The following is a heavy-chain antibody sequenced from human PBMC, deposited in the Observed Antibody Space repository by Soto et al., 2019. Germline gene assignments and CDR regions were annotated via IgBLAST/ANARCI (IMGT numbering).Heavy chain of an antibody. J-gene: IGHJ3*02. Sequence: QVQLVESGGGVVQPGRSLRLSCAASGFTFSSYGMHWVRQAPGKGLEWVAVISYDGSNKYYADSVKGRLTISRDNSKNTLYLQMNIRRGEDTAVYYCAKDNGSGCDWLRVGDASDIWGQGTMVTVSS. D-gene: IGHD5-12*01. CDR3: AKDNGSGCDWLRVGDASDI. CDR1: GFTFSSYG. CDR2: ISYDGSNK. V-gene: IGHV3-30*18.